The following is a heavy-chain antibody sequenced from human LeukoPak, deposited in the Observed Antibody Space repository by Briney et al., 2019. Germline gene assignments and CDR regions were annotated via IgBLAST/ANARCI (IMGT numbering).Heavy chain of an antibody. CDR1: GGSISLSYYY. V-gene: IGHV4-39*07. Sequence: SETLSLTCSVSGGSISLSYYYWGWIRQPPGKALEWIGSVYYSGTTSYNPSLKSRVTISVDTSKNQFSLKLSSVTAADTAVYYCAREVVGATDHDAFDIWGQGTMVTVSS. D-gene: IGHD1-26*01. CDR2: VYYSGTT. CDR3: AREVVGATDHDAFDI. J-gene: IGHJ3*02.